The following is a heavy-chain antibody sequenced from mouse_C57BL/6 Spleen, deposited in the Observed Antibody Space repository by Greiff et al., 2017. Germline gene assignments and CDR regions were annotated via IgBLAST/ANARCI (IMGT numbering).Heavy chain of an antibody. CDR1: GFTFSDYY. CDR3: ARDGGDGSYFDY. D-gene: IGHD1-1*01. CDR2: INYDGSST. V-gene: IGHV5-16*01. J-gene: IGHJ2*01. Sequence: DVKVEESEGGLVQPGSSMKLSCTASGFTFSDYYMAWVRQVPEKGLEWVANINYDGSSTYYLDSLKSRFIISRDNAKNILYLQMSSLKSEDTATYYCARDGGDGSYFDYWGQGTTLTVSS.